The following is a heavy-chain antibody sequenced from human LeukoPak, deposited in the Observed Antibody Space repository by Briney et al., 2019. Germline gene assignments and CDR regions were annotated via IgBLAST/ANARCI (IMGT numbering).Heavy chain of an antibody. CDR3: ARDLTYFYDSSGAGFDY. Sequence: PGGSLRLSCAASGFTVSSNYMSWVRQAPGKGLEWVSLIYSDGTTYYSDSVKGRLTFSRDNSKNTLYLHMNSLRAEDTAVYYCARDLTYFYDSSGAGFDYWGQGTLVTVSS. D-gene: IGHD3-22*01. J-gene: IGHJ4*02. CDR1: GFTVSSNY. V-gene: IGHV3-53*01. CDR2: IYSDGTT.